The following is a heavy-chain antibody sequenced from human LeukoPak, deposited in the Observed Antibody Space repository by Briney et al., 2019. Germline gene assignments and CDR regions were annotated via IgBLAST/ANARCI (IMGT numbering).Heavy chain of an antibody. CDR3: AKVGYDFWSGYRSYMDA. D-gene: IGHD3-3*01. CDR1: GFTFSTYA. Sequence: QAGGSLRLSCAASGFTFSTYAMTWVRQAPGKGLEWVSGISDTGDSTYYADSVKGRFTISRDNSKNTLDLQMSSLRAEDTAVYYCAKVGYDFWSGYRSYMDAWGKGTTVIVSS. V-gene: IGHV3-23*01. J-gene: IGHJ6*03. CDR2: ISDTGDST.